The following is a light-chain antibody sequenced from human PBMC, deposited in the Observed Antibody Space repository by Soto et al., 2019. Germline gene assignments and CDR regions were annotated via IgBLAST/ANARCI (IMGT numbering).Light chain of an antibody. CDR1: QSVSSN. CDR2: GAS. Sequence: EILLTQSPATLSVSPGERATLSCRASQSVSSNLAWYQQKTGQAPRLLIYGASTRDTGIPARFSGSGSGTEFTLTISRLEPEDFEVYYCQQRSNWPPTFGQGTRLEIK. V-gene: IGKV3-11*01. J-gene: IGKJ5*01. CDR3: QQRSNWPPT.